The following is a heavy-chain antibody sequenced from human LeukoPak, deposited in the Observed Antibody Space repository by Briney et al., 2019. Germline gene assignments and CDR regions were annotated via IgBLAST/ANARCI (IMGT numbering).Heavy chain of an antibody. D-gene: IGHD1-14*01. CDR3: AKRPYTDTAGWFDP. CDR2: IDGTGVHT. Sequence: GGSLRLSCVASGFAFSSYAINWVRQAPGKGLDWVSAIDGTGVHTYYADSVKGRFTISRDNSKNTLFLQINSLRAEDTAVYYCAKRPYTDTAGWFDPRGQGTLVTVSS. CDR1: GFAFSSYA. V-gene: IGHV3-23*01. J-gene: IGHJ5*02.